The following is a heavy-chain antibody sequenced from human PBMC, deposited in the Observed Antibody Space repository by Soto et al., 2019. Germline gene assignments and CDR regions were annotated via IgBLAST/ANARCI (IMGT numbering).Heavy chain of an antibody. CDR1: GFTFVNFV. D-gene: IGHD3-10*01. CDR3: ARKYYGSGSRTGSHENYYYYYGMDV. CDR2: ILYDGSNK. Sequence: GWSLRLSCAAYGFTFVNFVIHWFRQSPGKGVDWVAVILYDGSNKYYADSVNGRFTISRDNSKNTLYLQMNSLRAEDTAVYYCARKYYGSGSRTGSHENYYYYYGMDVWGQGTTVTVSS. J-gene: IGHJ6*02. V-gene: IGHV3-33*08.